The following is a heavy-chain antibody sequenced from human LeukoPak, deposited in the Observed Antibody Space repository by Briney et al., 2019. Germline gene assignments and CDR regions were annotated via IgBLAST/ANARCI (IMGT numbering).Heavy chain of an antibody. Sequence: GSLRLSCAASGFTFSSYEMNWVRQAPGKGLEWVSYISSSGSTIYYADSVKGRFTISRDNAKNSLYLQMNSLRTEDTAVYYCAELGITMIGGVWGKGTTVTISS. J-gene: IGHJ6*04. CDR2: ISSSGSTI. V-gene: IGHV3-48*03. D-gene: IGHD3-10*02. CDR1: GFTFSSYE. CDR3: AELGITMIGGV.